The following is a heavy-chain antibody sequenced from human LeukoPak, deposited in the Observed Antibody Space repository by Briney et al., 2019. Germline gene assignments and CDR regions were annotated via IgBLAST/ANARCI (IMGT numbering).Heavy chain of an antibody. J-gene: IGHJ4*02. CDR1: GYSFTSYW. V-gene: IGHV5-51*04. D-gene: IGHD6-19*01. CDR2: IYPGDSDT. Sequence: GESLKISCKGSGYSFTSYWIGWVRQMPGKGLEWMGIIYPGDSDTKYSPSFQGQVTISADKPISTAYLQWSSLKASDTAMYYCASPRDSSGWYYFDYWGQGTLVTVSS. CDR3: ASPRDSSGWYYFDY.